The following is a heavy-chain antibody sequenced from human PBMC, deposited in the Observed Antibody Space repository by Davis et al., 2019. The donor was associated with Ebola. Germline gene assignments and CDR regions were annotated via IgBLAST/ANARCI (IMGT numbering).Heavy chain of an antibody. Sequence: GGSLRLSCAASGFTFSSYWMSWVRQAPGKGLEWVANIKQDGSEKYYVDSVKGRFTISRDNAKNSLYLQMNSLRAEDTAVYYCARKWLTMVRGVYYYYMDVWGKGTTVTVSS. J-gene: IGHJ6*03. D-gene: IGHD3-10*01. CDR1: GFTFSSYW. CDR2: IKQDGSEK. CDR3: ARKWLTMVRGVYYYYMDV. V-gene: IGHV3-7*01.